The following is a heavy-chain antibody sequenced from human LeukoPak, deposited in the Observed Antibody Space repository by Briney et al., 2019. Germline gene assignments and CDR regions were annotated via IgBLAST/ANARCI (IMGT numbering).Heavy chain of an antibody. J-gene: IGHJ5*02. Sequence: SEILSLTCAVYGGSFSGYYWSWIRQPPGKGLEWIGEINHSGSTNYNPSLKSRVTISVDTSKNQFSLKLSSVTAADTAVYYCARSQRYGDYTGSWGQGTLVTVSS. CDR3: ARSQRYGDYTGS. V-gene: IGHV4-34*01. CDR2: INHSGST. CDR1: GGSFSGYY. D-gene: IGHD4-17*01.